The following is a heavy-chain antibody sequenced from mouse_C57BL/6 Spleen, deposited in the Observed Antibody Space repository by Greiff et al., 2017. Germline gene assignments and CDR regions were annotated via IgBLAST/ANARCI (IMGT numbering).Heavy chain of an antibody. CDR2: INPGSGGT. Sequence: VQLLESGAELVRPGTSVKVSCKASGYAFTNYLIEWVKQRPGQGLDWIGVINPGSGGTNYNEKFKCKVTLTADKSSSTAYMQLSSLPSEDSAVYFCARAYYSSPAWFAYWGQGTLVTVSA. J-gene: IGHJ3*01. V-gene: IGHV1-54*01. CDR3: ARAYYSSPAWFAY. CDR1: GYAFTNYL. D-gene: IGHD2-5*01.